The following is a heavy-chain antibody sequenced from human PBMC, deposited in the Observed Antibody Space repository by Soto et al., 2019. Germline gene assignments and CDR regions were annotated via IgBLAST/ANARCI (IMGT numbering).Heavy chain of an antibody. V-gene: IGHV3-23*01. CDR2: ISGSGGST. Sequence: GGSLRLSCVASGFSFSNYGMNWVRQGPGKGLEWVSAISGSGGSTYYADSVKGRFTISRDNSKNTLYLQMNSLRAEDTAVYYCAKDTSGHYYDSSGYSYYFDYWGQGTLVTVSS. D-gene: IGHD3-22*01. CDR3: AKDTSGHYYDSSGYSYYFDY. J-gene: IGHJ4*02. CDR1: GFSFSNYG.